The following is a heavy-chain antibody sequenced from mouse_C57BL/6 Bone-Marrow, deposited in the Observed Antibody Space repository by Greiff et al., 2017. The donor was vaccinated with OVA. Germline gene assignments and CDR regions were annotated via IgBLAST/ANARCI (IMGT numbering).Heavy chain of an antibody. V-gene: IGHV1-81*01. CDR2: IYPRSGNT. D-gene: IGHD2-2*01. J-gene: IGHJ2*01. CDR3: ARSGYYGYDRPLFDY. Sequence: VQLQQSGAELAGPGASVKLSCKASGYTFTSYGISWVKQRTGQGLEWIGEIYPRSGNTYYNEKFKGKATLTADKSSSTAYMELRSLTSEDSAVYFCARSGYYGYDRPLFDYWGQGTTLTVSS. CDR1: GYTFTSYG.